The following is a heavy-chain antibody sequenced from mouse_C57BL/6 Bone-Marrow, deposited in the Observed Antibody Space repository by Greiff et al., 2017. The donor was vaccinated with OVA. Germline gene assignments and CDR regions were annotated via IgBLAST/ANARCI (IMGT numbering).Heavy chain of an antibody. Sequence: EVHLVESGGGLVKPGGSLKLSCAASGFTFSSYGMSWVRQTPDKRLEWVATISSGGSYNYYPASVKGRFTISRDHAKNTLYLQMNSQKTEDTAIYNGASSNWEEFAYWGQGTLVTVSA. J-gene: IGHJ3*01. CDR2: ISSGGSYN. CDR1: GFTFSSYG. D-gene: IGHD4-1*01. CDR3: ASSNWEEFAY. V-gene: IGHV5-6*01.